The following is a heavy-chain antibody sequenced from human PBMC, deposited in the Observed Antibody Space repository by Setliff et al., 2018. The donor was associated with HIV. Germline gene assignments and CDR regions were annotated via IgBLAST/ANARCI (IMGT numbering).Heavy chain of an antibody. Sequence: ASVKVSCKASGYTLTSYHLHWVRQAPGQGLEWMGIINPSGVSTTYAQKFQGRVTITRDTSASTAYMELSSLRSEDTAVYYCAKEGDRYGLDLDYWGQGTLVTVSS. V-gene: IGHV1-46*01. CDR2: INPSGVST. CDR3: AKEGDRYGLDLDY. J-gene: IGHJ4*02. D-gene: IGHD5-18*01. CDR1: GYTLTSYH.